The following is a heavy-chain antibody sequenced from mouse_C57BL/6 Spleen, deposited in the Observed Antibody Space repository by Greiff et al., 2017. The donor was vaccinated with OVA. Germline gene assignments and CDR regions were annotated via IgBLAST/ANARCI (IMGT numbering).Heavy chain of an antibody. J-gene: IGHJ3*01. Sequence: VQLQQSGPELVKPGASVKISCKASGYTFTDYYMNWVKQSHGKSLEWIGDINPNNGGTSYNQKFKGKATLTVDKSSSTAYMELRSLTSEDSAVYYCARSYYGYDVGLFAYWGQGTLVTVSA. V-gene: IGHV1-26*01. CDR3: ARSYYGYDVGLFAY. CDR2: INPNNGGT. D-gene: IGHD2-9*01. CDR1: GYTFTDYY.